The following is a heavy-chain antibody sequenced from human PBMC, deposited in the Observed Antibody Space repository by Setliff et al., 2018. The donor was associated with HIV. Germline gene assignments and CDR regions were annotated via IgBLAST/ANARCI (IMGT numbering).Heavy chain of an antibody. J-gene: IGHJ3*02. Sequence: SETLSLTCTVSGGSINSYYWGWIRQPAGKGLEWIGRIYTSGSTNYNPSLKSRVTMSVDTSKKQFTLKLSSVTAADTAFYYCARTYYDFWSGSRPVDAFDIWGQGTMVTVSS. CDR1: GGSINSYY. V-gene: IGHV4-4*07. CDR2: IYTSGST. D-gene: IGHD3-3*01. CDR3: ARTYYDFWSGSRPVDAFDI.